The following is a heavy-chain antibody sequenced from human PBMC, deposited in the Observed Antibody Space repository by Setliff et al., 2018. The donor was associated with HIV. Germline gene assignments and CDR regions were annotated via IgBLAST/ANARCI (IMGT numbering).Heavy chain of an antibody. J-gene: IGHJ6*03. CDR3: ARGRVTLNGVAAGHHYMDV. D-gene: IGHD3-3*01. V-gene: IGHV4-59*13. CDR2: VYYTGST. CDR1: GGFIGTYY. Sequence: SETLSLTCTVSGGFIGTYYWSWIRQSPGKGLEWIASVYYTGSTNYNPSLESRVTMSVDTSKNQFSLSLMSLTAADTAIYYCARGRVTLNGVAAGHHYMDVWGKGNTVTVSS.